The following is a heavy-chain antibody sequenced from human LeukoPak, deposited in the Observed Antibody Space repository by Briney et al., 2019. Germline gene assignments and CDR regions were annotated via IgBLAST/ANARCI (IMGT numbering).Heavy chain of an antibody. D-gene: IGHD6-13*01. CDR1: GGSISSGDYY. CDR2: IYYSGST. Sequence: PSETLSLTCTVSGGSISSGDYYWSWIRQHPGKGLEWIGYIYYSGSTYYNPSLKSRVTISVDTSKNQFSLKLSSVTAADTAVYYCARSGVQGRGYSSSWLFDYWGQGTLVTVSS. V-gene: IGHV4-31*03. CDR3: ARSGVQGRGYSSSWLFDY. J-gene: IGHJ4*02.